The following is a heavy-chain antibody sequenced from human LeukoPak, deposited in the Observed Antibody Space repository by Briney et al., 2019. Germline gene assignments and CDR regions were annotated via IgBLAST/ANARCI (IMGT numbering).Heavy chain of an antibody. CDR1: GGSFSGYY. Sequence: SETLSLTCAVYGGSFSGYYWSWIRQPPGKGLEWIGEINHSGSTNYNPSLKSRVTISVDTSKNQFSLKLSSVTAADTAVYYCARAGYGGIDPWGQGTLVTVSS. V-gene: IGHV4-34*01. CDR2: INHSGST. D-gene: IGHD3-16*01. J-gene: IGHJ5*02. CDR3: ARAGYGGIDP.